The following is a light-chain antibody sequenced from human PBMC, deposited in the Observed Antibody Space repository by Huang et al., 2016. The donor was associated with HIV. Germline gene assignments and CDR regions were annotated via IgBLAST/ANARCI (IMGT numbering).Light chain of an antibody. Sequence: ERVMTQSPDTLSVSPGERATLYCRASQYVSSNLAWYQQKPGKAPRLLVYGASTRVIDIPARFSGSGSGTEFTLTISSLQSEDSAVYYCQQYNNWPRTFGQGTKLEMK. V-gene: IGKV3-15*01. CDR2: GAS. CDR3: QQYNNWPRT. CDR1: QYVSSN. J-gene: IGKJ2*01.